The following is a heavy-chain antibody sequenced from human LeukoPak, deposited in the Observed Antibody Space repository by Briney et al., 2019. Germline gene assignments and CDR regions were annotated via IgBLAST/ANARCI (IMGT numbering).Heavy chain of an antibody. Sequence: GGSLRLSCAASGFTFSSYSMNWVRQAPGKGLEWVSSITSSSSYIYYADSVKGRFTISRDNAKNSLYLQMNSLRAEDTAVYYCARDLRDIVVVPAAMFADWGQGTLVTVSS. V-gene: IGHV3-21*01. D-gene: IGHD2-2*01. CDR2: ITSSSSYI. CDR1: GFTFSSYS. J-gene: IGHJ4*02. CDR3: ARDLRDIVVVPAAMFAD.